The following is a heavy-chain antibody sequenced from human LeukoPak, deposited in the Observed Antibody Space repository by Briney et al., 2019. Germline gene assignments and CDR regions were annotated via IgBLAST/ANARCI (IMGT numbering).Heavy chain of an antibody. Sequence: VSGPTLVNPTQTLTLTCTFSGFSLTTSGVGVGWIRQPPGKALEWLALIYWNDDKRYSPSLKSRLTITKDTSKNQVVLTMTNMDPVDTATYYCANYPFYGSGSYYNVPPSWGQGTLVTVSS. CDR1: GFSLTTSGVG. J-gene: IGHJ4*02. CDR2: IYWNDDK. V-gene: IGHV2-5*01. CDR3: ANYPFYGSGSYYNVPPS. D-gene: IGHD3-10*01.